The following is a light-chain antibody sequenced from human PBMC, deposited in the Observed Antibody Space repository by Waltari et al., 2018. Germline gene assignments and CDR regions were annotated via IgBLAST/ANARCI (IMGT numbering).Light chain of an antibody. CDR3: QQYNAYPYT. Sequence: DIQMTQSPSNLSASVGDKVTITCRASQSITTYLAWYQQKPGKAPKLLIYRASTLENGLPSRFNGSGSGTEFTLTVSSLQPDDFATYYCQQYNAYPYTFGQGTK. CDR1: QSITTY. J-gene: IGKJ2*01. V-gene: IGKV1-5*03. CDR2: RAS.